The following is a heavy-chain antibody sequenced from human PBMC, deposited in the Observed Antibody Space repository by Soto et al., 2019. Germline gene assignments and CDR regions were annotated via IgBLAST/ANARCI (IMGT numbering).Heavy chain of an antibody. V-gene: IGHV1-69*01. J-gene: IGHJ6*02. Sequence: QVQLVQSGAEVKKPGSSVKVSCKASGGTFSSYAISWVRQAPGQGLEWMGGIIPIFGTANYAQKFQGRVTITADESTSTAYMELSSLRSEDTAVYYCARDGRAARRDYYYGMDVWGQGTTVTVSS. D-gene: IGHD6-6*01. CDR3: ARDGRAARRDYYYGMDV. CDR2: IIPIFGTA. CDR1: GGTFSSYA.